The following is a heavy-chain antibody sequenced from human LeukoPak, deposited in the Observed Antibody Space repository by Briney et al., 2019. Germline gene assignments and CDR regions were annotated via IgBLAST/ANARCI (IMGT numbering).Heavy chain of an antibody. J-gene: IGHJ4*02. CDR1: GDSLSSGNFY. Sequence: SETLSLTCTVSGDSLSSGNFYWGWIRQPPGKELQWIGSIYYNGITHYNPSLESLVTISADTSTNEFSLKLRSVTAADTAMYYCARDHGDFVQHDWGQGTLVTVSS. CDR2: IYYNGIT. CDR3: ARDHGDFVQHD. D-gene: IGHD4-17*01. V-gene: IGHV4-39*01.